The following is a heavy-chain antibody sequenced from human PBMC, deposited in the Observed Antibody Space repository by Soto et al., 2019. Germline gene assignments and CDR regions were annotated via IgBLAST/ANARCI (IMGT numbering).Heavy chain of an antibody. J-gene: IGHJ4*02. V-gene: IGHV3-48*01. CDR1: GFSFSNYN. CDR2: ISGGSSTI. Sequence: PGGSLRLSCAASGFSFSNYNMNWVRQAPGKGLEWVSHISGGSSTISYADSVKGRFTISRDNSKNTLYLQMNSLRAEDTAVYYCARVVYWGQGTLVTVSS. CDR3: ARVVY.